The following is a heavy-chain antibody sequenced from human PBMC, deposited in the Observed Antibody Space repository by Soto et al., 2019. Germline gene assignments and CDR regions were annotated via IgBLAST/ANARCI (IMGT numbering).Heavy chain of an antibody. CDR2: MNPNSGNT. CDR3: ASGSIGYCTSTSCYGGVYYYYYMAF. CDR1: GYTFTSYD. V-gene: IGHV1-8*01. D-gene: IGHD2-2*01. Sequence: QVQLVQSGAEVKKPGASVKVSCKASGYTFTSYDINWVRQATGQGLEWMGWMNPNSGNTGYAQKFQGRVTMTRNTSISIAYMELSSLISEDTAVYYCASGSIGYCTSTSCYGGVYYYYYMAFWGKGTTVTVSS. J-gene: IGHJ6*03.